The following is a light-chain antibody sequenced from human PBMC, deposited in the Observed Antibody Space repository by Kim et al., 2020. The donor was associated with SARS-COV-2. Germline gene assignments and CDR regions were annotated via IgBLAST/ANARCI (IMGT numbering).Light chain of an antibody. V-gene: IGLV3-21*04. CDR2: YDS. CDR3: QVWDSKGV. J-gene: IGLJ2*01. CDR1: NIGSKS. Sequence: SYELTQPPSVSVAPGKTARITCGVNNIGSKSVHWYQQKPGQAPVLVIYYDSDRPSGIPERFSGSNSGNTATLTISRVEAGGEADYYCQVWDSKGVFGGGT.